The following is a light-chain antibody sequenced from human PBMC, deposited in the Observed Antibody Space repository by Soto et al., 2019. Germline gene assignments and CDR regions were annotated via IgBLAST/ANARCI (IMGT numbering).Light chain of an antibody. CDR2: DAS. V-gene: IGKV3-20*01. CDR1: QTVRNNY. Sequence: ESALSQFPCTLRLSTGERATLSCRPSQTVRNNYLAWYQQKPGQPPRLLIYDASSRATGIPDRFSGGGSGTDFTLTISRLEPEDFAVYYCQQFRSYPLTFGGGTKVDI. J-gene: IGKJ4*01. CDR3: QQFRSYPLT.